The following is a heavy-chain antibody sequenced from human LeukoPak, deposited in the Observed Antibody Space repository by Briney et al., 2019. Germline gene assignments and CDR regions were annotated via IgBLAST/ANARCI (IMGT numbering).Heavy chain of an antibody. CDR1: GGSFSGYY. CDR3: ARRRGPEVTIFGVAPNGAFDI. J-gene: IGHJ3*02. Sequence: PSETLSLTCAVYGGSFSGYYWSWIRQPPGKGLEWIGEINHSGSTNYNPSLKSRVTISVDTSKNQFSLKLSSVTAADTAVYYCARRRGPEVTIFGVAPNGAFDIWGQGTMVTVSS. CDR2: INHSGST. D-gene: IGHD3-3*01. V-gene: IGHV4-34*01.